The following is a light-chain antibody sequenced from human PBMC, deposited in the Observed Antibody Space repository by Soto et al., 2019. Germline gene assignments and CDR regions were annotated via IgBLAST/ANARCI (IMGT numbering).Light chain of an antibody. J-gene: IGKJ1*01. V-gene: IGKV3-20*01. Sequence: EIVLTQSPGTLSLSPGERATLSCRASQSGSNNYLAWYQQKPGQSPRLLIYGASNRATRIPDRFSGSESGTDFSLTISKLEPEDSAVYYCQQYGISVTFCQGTEVEIK. CDR2: GAS. CDR1: QSGSNNY. CDR3: QQYGISVT.